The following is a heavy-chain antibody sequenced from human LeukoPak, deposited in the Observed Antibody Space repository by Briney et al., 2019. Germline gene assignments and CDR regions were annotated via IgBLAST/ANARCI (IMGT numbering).Heavy chain of an antibody. D-gene: IGHD2-2*01. V-gene: IGHV4-59*01. CDR2: IYYNGST. CDR3: ARGYCSSTSCYFSN. CDR1: GGSISSYY. Sequence: SETLSLTCTVSGGSISSYYWSWIRQPPGKGLEWIGYIYYNGSTNYNPSLKSRVTISVDTSKNQFSLKLSSVTAADTAVYYCARGYCSSTSCYFSNWGQGTLVTVSS. J-gene: IGHJ4*02.